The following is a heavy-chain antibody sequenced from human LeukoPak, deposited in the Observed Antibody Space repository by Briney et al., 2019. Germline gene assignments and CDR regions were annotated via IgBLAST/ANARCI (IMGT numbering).Heavy chain of an antibody. V-gene: IGHV4-34*01. CDR3: ARGEDYGRLSY. D-gene: IGHD4-17*01. CDR2: INHSGST. Sequence: SETLSLTCAVYGGSFSGYYWSWIRQPPGKGLEWIGEINHSGSTNYNPSLKSRVTISVDTSKNQFSLKLSSVTAADTAVYYCARGEDYGRLSYWGQGTLVTVSS. CDR1: GGSFSGYY. J-gene: IGHJ4*02.